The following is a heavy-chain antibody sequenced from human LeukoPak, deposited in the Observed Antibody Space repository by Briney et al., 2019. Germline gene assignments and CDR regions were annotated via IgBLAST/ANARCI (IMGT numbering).Heavy chain of an antibody. CDR1: GFTFSSYG. V-gene: IGHV3-30*03. Sequence: GRSLRLSCAASGFTFSSYGMHWVRQAPGKGLEWVAVISYGGSNKYYADSVKGRFTISRDNSKNTLYLQMNSLRAEDTAVYYCARGYYDSNPWGQGILVTVSS. CDR2: ISYGGSNK. CDR3: ARGYYDSNP. J-gene: IGHJ5*02. D-gene: IGHD3-22*01.